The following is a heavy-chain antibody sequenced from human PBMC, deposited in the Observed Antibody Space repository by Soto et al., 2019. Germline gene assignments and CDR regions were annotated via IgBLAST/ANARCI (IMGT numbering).Heavy chain of an antibody. V-gene: IGHV1-3*01. J-gene: IGHJ4*02. CDR1: GYTFTSYA. Sequence: ASVKVSCKASGYTFTSYAMHWVRQAPGQRLEWMGWINAGNGNTKHSQKFQGRVTITRDTSASTAYMELSSLRSEDTAVYYCARVRGSSSRIDYWGQGTLVTVSS. CDR3: ARVRGSSSRIDY. D-gene: IGHD6-6*01. CDR2: INAGNGNT.